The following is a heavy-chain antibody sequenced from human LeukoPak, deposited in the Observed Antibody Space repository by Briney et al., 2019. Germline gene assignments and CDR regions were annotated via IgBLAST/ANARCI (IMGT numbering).Heavy chain of an antibody. V-gene: IGHV4-34*01. CDR1: GGSFNGYY. D-gene: IGHD3-22*01. CDR2: TNHSGST. Sequence: SETLSLTCAVYGGSFNGYYWSWIRQPPGKGLEWIGETNHSGSTYYNPSLKSRVIISVDTSKKQFSLKLSSVTAADTAVYYCARGNPTDYYDSSGYSDYFDYWGQGTLVTVSS. J-gene: IGHJ4*02. CDR3: ARGNPTDYYDSSGYSDYFDY.